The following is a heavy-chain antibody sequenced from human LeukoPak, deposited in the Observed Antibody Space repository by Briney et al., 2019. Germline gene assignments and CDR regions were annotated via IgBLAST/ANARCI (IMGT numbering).Heavy chain of an antibody. J-gene: IGHJ4*02. V-gene: IGHV3-15*07. CDR3: ATPALGRRLYYYDY. Sequence: GGSLRLSCAASGFTFSSACLSWVRQAPGKGLEWVGRIRTKSDGDTVDYAAPVKGRFTISRDDSKNTLFLQMNSLKTEDTAVYYCATPALGRRLYYYDYWGQGTLVTVSP. D-gene: IGHD3-16*01. CDR2: IRTKSDGDTV. CDR1: GFTFSSAC.